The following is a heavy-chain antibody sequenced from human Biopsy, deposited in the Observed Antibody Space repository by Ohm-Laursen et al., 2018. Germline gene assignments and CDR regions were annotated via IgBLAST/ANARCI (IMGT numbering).Heavy chain of an antibody. V-gene: IGHV4-34*01. J-gene: IGHJ3*01. Sequence: SDTLSLTCAVDGGSFSGYDWTRIRQPPGQGLEWVGEFSHTGTTISNPSLKSRLTISVDKSKNHFSLRLTSVTAADTATYFCARGPYGDNAGAFDVWGQGTVVTVSS. CDR3: ARGPYGDNAGAFDV. CDR1: GGSFSGYD. CDR2: FSHTGTT. D-gene: IGHD4/OR15-4a*01.